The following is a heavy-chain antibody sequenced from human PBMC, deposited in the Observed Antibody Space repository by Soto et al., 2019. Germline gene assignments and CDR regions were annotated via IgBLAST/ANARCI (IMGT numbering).Heavy chain of an antibody. D-gene: IGHD6-19*01. V-gene: IGHV1-24*01. CDR1: AYTLTDFS. J-gene: IGHJ6*02. Sequence: QVQLVQSGAEVKKPGASVTVSCKVSAYTLTDFSIHWVRQAPGKGLEWMGGFDPEDGKTIYAQRFQGGVTITEDTSTDTVYMELSSLRSEDTAVYYCATDLSGFNSGWYVHYGLDVWGQGTTVTVSS. CDR3: ATDLSGFNSGWYVHYGLDV. CDR2: FDPEDGKT.